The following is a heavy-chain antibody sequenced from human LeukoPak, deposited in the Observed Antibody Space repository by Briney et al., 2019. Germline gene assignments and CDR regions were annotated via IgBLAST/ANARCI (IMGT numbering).Heavy chain of an antibody. Sequence: SETLSLTCTVSGGSISTTTCYWGWIRRPPGKGLEWIGNIYYSGSTNYSPSLKSRVTMSVDTSKNQFSLKLSSVTAADTAVYYCASLSRNLRENAFDIWGQGTMVTVSS. J-gene: IGHJ3*02. CDR2: IYYSGST. V-gene: IGHV4-39*01. CDR1: GGSISTTTCY. D-gene: IGHD1-14*01. CDR3: ASLSRNLRENAFDI.